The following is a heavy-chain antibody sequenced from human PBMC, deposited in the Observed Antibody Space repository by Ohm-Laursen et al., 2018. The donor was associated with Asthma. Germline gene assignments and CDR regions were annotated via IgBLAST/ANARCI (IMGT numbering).Heavy chain of an antibody. Sequence: ASVKVSCKASGYTFTGYYMHWVQQAPGQGLEWMGWISAYNGNTNYAQKLQGRVTMTTDASTSTAYMELRSLRSDDTAVYYCARVKPYYYDSSGPTGWFDPWGQGTLVTVSS. V-gene: IGHV1-18*04. J-gene: IGHJ5*02. CDR2: ISAYNGNT. CDR3: ARVKPYYYDSSGPTGWFDP. D-gene: IGHD3-22*01. CDR1: GYTFTGYY.